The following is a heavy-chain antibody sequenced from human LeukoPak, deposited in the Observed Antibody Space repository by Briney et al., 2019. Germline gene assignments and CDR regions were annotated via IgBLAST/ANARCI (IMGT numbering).Heavy chain of an antibody. CDR1: GFTFSSYS. J-gene: IGHJ4*02. CDR2: ISGSGTDI. CDR3: ARTARHLDY. D-gene: IGHD5-18*01. Sequence: GRSLRLSCAASGFTFSSYSMNWVRQAPGKGLECLSYISGSGTDINYADSVRGRFTISRDNAKNLLYLQMNDLRLEDTAVYYCARTARHLDYWGQGTLVTVSS. V-gene: IGHV3-21*05.